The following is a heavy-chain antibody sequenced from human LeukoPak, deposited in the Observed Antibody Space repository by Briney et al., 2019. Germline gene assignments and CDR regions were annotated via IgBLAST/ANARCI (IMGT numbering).Heavy chain of an antibody. CDR2: MNPNSGNT. CDR1: GYTFTSYD. D-gene: IGHD3-16*02. CDR3: ARIYDYIRGSYRGLPYDAFDI. Sequence: ASVKVSCKASGYTFTSYDINWVRQATGEGLEWMGWMNPNSGNTGYAQKFQGRVTMTRNTSISTAYMEMSSLRSEDTAVYYCARIYDYIRGSYRGLPYDAFDIWGQGTMVTVSS. V-gene: IGHV1-8*01. J-gene: IGHJ3*02.